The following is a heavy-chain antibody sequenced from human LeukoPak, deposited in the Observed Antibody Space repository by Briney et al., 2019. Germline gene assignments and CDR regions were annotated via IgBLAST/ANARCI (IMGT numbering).Heavy chain of an antibody. D-gene: IGHD3-10*01. J-gene: IGHJ6*02. CDR3: VRDRPNYYGSGSYHYYYYAMDV. Sequence: SETLSLTCNVSGGSIDNEYWTWIRQPPGKGLEWIGYVYYSGSTVYNPSLKSRVTIPVEASKNQFSLKLTSVTAADTAVYYCVRDRPNYYGSGSYHYYYYAMDVWGQGTAVTVS. V-gene: IGHV4-59*01. CDR1: GGSIDNEY. CDR2: VYYSGST.